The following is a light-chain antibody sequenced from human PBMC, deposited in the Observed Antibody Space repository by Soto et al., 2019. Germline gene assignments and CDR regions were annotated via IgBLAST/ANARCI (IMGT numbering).Light chain of an antibody. V-gene: IGLV1-44*01. CDR3: AAWDDSLNGYV. CDR2: RNN. Sequence: QSVLTQPPSASGTPGQRVTISCSGRSSNIGSNTVNWFQHLPGTAPKLLIYRNNQRPSGVSDRFSGSKSGTSASLAISGLQSEDEADYYCAAWDDSLNGYVFGSGTKLTVL. J-gene: IGLJ1*01. CDR1: SSNIGSNT.